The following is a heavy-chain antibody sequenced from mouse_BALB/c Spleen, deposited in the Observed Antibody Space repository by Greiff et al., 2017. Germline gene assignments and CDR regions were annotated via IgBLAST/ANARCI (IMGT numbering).Heavy chain of an antibody. CDR2: VNPNNGGT. D-gene: IGHD2-4*01. Sequence: EVQLQQSGPELVKPGASVKISCKASGYSFTGYYMHWVKQSHGKSLEWIGRVNPNNGGTSYNQKFKGKAILTVDKSSSTAYMELRSLTSEDSAVYYCARDSIYYDYAFDYWGQGTTLTVSS. CDR1: GYSFTGYY. V-gene: IGHV1-26*01. J-gene: IGHJ2*01. CDR3: ARDSIYYDYAFDY.